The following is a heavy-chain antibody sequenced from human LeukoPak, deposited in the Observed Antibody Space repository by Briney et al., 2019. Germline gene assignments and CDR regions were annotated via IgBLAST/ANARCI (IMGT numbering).Heavy chain of an antibody. D-gene: IGHD3-16*02. CDR1: GFTFSSYA. Sequence: PGGSLRLSCAASGFTFSSYAMSWVRQAPGKGLEWVSAISGSGGSTYYADSVKGRFTISRDNSKNTLYLQMNSLRAEDTAVYYCARVYYVWGSYRFDYWGQGTLVTVSS. V-gene: IGHV3-23*01. CDR3: ARVYYVWGSYRFDY. CDR2: ISGSGGST. J-gene: IGHJ4*02.